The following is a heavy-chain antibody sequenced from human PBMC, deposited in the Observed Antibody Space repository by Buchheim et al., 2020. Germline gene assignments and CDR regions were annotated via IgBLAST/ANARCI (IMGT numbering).Heavy chain of an antibody. CDR1: GFTFSSYA. V-gene: IGHV3-23*01. CDR2: ISGRGGSP. Sequence: EVQLLESGGGLVQPGGSLRLSCAASGFTFSSYAMSWVRQAPGKGLEWVSAISGRGGSPYYADSVKGRFTISRDNSKNTLYLQMNSLRAEDTAVYYCAKDKGYYDSSGYSDYFDYWGQGTL. J-gene: IGHJ4*02. CDR3: AKDKGYYDSSGYSDYFDY. D-gene: IGHD3-22*01.